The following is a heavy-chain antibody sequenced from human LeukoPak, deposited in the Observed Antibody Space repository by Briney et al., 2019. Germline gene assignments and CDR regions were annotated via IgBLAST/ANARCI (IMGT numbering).Heavy chain of an antibody. D-gene: IGHD2-21*02. V-gene: IGHV3-23*01. CDR1: GFNFRNYG. Sequence: GGSLRLSCTASGFNFRNYGMSWVRQAPGKGLEWVSAISGPGDRTFYADSVKGRFTISRDNAKNSLYLQMNSLRAEDTAVYYCARDLTYCGGDCHDYWGQGTLVTVSS. CDR2: ISGPGDRT. J-gene: IGHJ4*02. CDR3: ARDLTYCGGDCHDY.